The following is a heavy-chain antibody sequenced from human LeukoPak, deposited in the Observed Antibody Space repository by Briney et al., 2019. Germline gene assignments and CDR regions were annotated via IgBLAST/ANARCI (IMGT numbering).Heavy chain of an antibody. V-gene: IGHV3-7*03. CDR2: IKQDGSEK. J-gene: IGHJ6*04. Sequence: GGSLRLSCVASGFTFSSYWMSWVRQAPGKGLEWVANIKQDGSEKHYVDSLKGRFTISRDNAKNSLYLQMNGLRAEDTAAYYCARKFYVMDVWGIGTTVTVSS. CDR3: ARKFYVMDV. CDR1: GFTFSSYW.